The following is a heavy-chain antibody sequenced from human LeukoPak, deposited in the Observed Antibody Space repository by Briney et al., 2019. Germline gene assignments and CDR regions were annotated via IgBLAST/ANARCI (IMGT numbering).Heavy chain of an antibody. D-gene: IGHD1-26*01. J-gene: IGHJ4*02. CDR2: ISGYDGKT. CDR1: GYTFTSYG. Sequence: ASVKVSCKASGYTFTSYGISWVRQAPGQGLEWMGWISGYDGKTNYAQKLRDRVTMLRDTATSTVYMELRSLTTDDTAVYYCARDQPRRGPGNHDYWGQGTLVTVSS. CDR3: ARDQPRRGPGNHDY. V-gene: IGHV1-18*01.